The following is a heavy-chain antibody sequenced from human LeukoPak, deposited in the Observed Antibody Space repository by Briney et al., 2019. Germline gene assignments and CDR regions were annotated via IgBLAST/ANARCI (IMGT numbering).Heavy chain of an antibody. CDR1: GGSIRSGGYY. J-gene: IGHJ6*02. CDR3: ARTTPYYYGMDV. V-gene: IGHV4-31*03. CDR2: IYYSGST. D-gene: IGHD4-17*01. Sequence: SETLSLTCTVSGGSIRSGGYYWSWIRQHPGKGLEWIGYIYYSGSTYYNPSLKSRVTISVDTSKNQFSLKLSSVTAADTAVYYCARTTPYYYGMDVWGQGTTVTVSS.